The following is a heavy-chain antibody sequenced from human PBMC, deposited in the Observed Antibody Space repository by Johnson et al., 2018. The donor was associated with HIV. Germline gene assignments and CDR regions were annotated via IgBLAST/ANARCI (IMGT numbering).Heavy chain of an antibody. CDR2: IKQDGSEK. D-gene: IGHD1-26*01. CDR3: ARGGRKWELLGDDAFDI. Sequence: VQLVESGGGLVQPGGSLRLSCAASGFTFSNYWMSWVRQAPGKGLEWVANIKQDGSEKYYVDSVKGRFTISRENAKNSLYLQMNSLRAGDTAVYYCARGGRKWELLGDDAFDIWGQGTMVTVSS. J-gene: IGHJ3*02. CDR1: GFTFSNYW. V-gene: IGHV3-7*01.